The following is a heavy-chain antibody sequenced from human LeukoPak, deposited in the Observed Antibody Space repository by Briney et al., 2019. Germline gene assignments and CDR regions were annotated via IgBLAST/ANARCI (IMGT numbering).Heavy chain of an antibody. D-gene: IGHD2-2*01. CDR3: ARTPVGYCSSTSCRYYYYYMDV. CDR1: GGSISSYY. V-gene: IGHV4-59*01. Sequence: PSETLSLTCTVPGGSISSYYWSWIRQPPGKGLEWIGYIYYSGSTNYNPSLKRRVTISVDTSKNRFSLKLSSVTAADTAVYYCARTPVGYCSSTSCRYYYYYMDVWGKGTTVTVSS. J-gene: IGHJ6*03. CDR2: IYYSGST.